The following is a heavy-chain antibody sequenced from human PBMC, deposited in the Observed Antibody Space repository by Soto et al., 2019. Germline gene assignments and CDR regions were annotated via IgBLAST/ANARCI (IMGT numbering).Heavy chain of an antibody. V-gene: IGHV1-46*01. CDR2: INPSGGST. Sequence: QVQLVQSGAEVKKPGASVKVSCKASGYTFTSYYMHWVRQAPGQGLEWMGIINPSGGSTSYAQKFQGRVTMPRDTSTSTVYMELSSLRSEDTAVYSCARFGSRSSTALYYYYGMDVWGQGTTVTVSS. D-gene: IGHD6-13*01. CDR3: ARFGSRSSTALYYYYGMDV. J-gene: IGHJ6*02. CDR1: GYTFTSYY.